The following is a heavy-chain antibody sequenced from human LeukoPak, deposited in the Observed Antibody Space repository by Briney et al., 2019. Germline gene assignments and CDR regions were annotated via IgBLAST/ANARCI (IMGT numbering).Heavy chain of an antibody. V-gene: IGHV3-23*01. CDR3: AKVAGSGGYFPEY. CDR2: ISAGGGST. D-gene: IGHD3-10*01. CDR1: GFTFSSYA. Sequence: GGSLRLSCAASGFTFSSYAMSWVRQAPGKGLEWISAISAGGGSTYYADSVEGRCTISRDNSKSTVSLQMSALRAEDTAIYYCAKVAGSGGYFPEYWGQGTLVTVSS. J-gene: IGHJ4*02.